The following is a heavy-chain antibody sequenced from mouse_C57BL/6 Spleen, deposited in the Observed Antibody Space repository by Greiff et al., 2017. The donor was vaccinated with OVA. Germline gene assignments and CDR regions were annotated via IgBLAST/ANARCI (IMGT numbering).Heavy chain of an antibody. D-gene: IGHD2-1*01. Sequence: VQLQQPGAELVKPGASVKMSCKASGYTFTSYWINWVKQRPGQGLEWIGDIYPGSGSTNYNEKFKSKATLTVDTSSSTAYMQLSRLTSEDSAVYAGARGTRGNYGYFDVWGTGTTVTVSS. CDR2: IYPGSGST. J-gene: IGHJ1*03. CDR3: ARGTRGNYGYFDV. CDR1: GYTFTSYW. V-gene: IGHV1-55*01.